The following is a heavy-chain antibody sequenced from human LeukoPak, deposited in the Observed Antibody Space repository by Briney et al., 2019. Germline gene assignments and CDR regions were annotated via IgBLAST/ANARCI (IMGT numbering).Heavy chain of an antibody. Sequence: ASVKVSCKASGYTFTSYDINWVRQATGQGLEWMGWMNPNSGNTGYAQKFQGRVTMTRNTSISTAYMELSSLRSEDTAIYYCAKAYGTNGYFQLPIDFWGQGTLVTVSS. CDR1: GYTFTSYD. J-gene: IGHJ4*02. CDR2: MNPNSGNT. V-gene: IGHV1-8*01. CDR3: AKAYGTNGYFQLPIDF. D-gene: IGHD2-8*01.